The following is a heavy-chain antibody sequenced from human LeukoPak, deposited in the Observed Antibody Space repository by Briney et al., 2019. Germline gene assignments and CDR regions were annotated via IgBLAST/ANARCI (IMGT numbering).Heavy chain of an antibody. Sequence: ASVNVSCKASGGTFSSYAISWVRQAPGQGLEWMGWISAYNGNTNYAQKLQGRVTMTTDTSTSTAYMELRSLRSDDTAVYYCARDPADTPLCYSSSCPQVSDNAFDIWGQGTMVTVSS. J-gene: IGHJ3*02. D-gene: IGHD6-13*01. V-gene: IGHV1-18*01. CDR2: ISAYNGNT. CDR1: GGTFSSYA. CDR3: ARDPADTPLCYSSSCPQVSDNAFDI.